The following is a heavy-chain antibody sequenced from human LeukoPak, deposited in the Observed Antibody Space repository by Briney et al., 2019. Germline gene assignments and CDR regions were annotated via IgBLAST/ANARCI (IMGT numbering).Heavy chain of an antibody. D-gene: IGHD4-17*01. Sequence: SETLSLTCAVYGGSLSGYYWSWIRQPPGKGLEWIGEINHSGATNYNPSLKGRVTIAVDTSKNQFSLRLSSVTAADTAMYYCARGVYGVYYFDYWGQGALVTVSS. CDR3: ARGVYGVYYFDY. V-gene: IGHV4-34*01. CDR1: GGSLSGYY. CDR2: INHSGAT. J-gene: IGHJ4*02.